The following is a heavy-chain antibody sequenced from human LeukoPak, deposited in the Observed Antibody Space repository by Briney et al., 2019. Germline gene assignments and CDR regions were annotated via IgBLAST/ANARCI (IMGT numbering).Heavy chain of an antibody. CDR1: GFTFRSYT. J-gene: IGHJ4*02. CDR3: ARRAGAYSHPYDY. CDR2: IGGSGGNT. D-gene: IGHD4/OR15-4a*01. V-gene: IGHV3-23*01. Sequence: GGSLRLSCAASGFTFRSYTMSWVRQAPGKGLEWVSVIGGSGGNTYYADPVKGRFTISRDNSKNTLYMQMNSLRAEDTAVYYCARRAGAYSHPYDYWGQGTLVTVSS.